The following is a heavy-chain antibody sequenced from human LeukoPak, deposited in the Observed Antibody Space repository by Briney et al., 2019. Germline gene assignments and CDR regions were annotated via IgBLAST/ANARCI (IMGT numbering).Heavy chain of an antibody. J-gene: IGHJ6*02. CDR1: GFTFSTYS. CDR3: AKDINWGYGGHFYGMDV. Sequence: PGGSLRLSCAASGFTFSTYSMNWVRQAPGKGLEWLSYISSSSSTIYYADSVKGRFTISRDNAKNSLYLRMNGLRPDDTALYFCAKDINWGYGGHFYGMDVWGQGTTVTVSS. V-gene: IGHV3-48*01. CDR2: ISSSSSTI. D-gene: IGHD4-23*01.